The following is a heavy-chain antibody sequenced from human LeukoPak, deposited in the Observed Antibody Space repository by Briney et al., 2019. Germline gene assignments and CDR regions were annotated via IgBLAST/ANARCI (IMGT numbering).Heavy chain of an antibody. Sequence: PGGSLRLSCAASGFTVSSNYMSWVRQAPGKGLEWVSVIYSGGSTYYADSVKGRFTVSRDNSKNTLYLQMNSLRAEDTAVYYCAREDTAMVDYWGQGTLVTVSS. CDR1: GFTVSSNY. CDR3: AREDTAMVDY. CDR2: IYSGGST. D-gene: IGHD5-18*01. V-gene: IGHV3-66*01. J-gene: IGHJ4*02.